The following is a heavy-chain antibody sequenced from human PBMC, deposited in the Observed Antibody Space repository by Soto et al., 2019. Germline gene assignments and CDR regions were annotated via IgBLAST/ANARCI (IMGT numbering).Heavy chain of an antibody. J-gene: IGHJ5*02. D-gene: IGHD1-26*01. CDR1: GYTFASYG. Sequence: GASVKVSCKASGYTFASYGISWVRQAPGQGLEWMGWISAYNGNTNYAQKLQGRVTMTTDTSTSTAYMELRSLRSDDTAVYYCARDLFDSGSYPDNWFDPWGQGTLVTVSS. V-gene: IGHV1-18*04. CDR2: ISAYNGNT. CDR3: ARDLFDSGSYPDNWFDP.